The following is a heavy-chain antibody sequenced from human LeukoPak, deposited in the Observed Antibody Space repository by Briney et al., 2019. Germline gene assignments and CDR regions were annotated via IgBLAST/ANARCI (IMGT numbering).Heavy chain of an antibody. CDR1: GYTFTGYY. V-gene: IGHV1-2*04. J-gene: IGHJ4*02. CDR3: ARDQGKWIQLWSFDY. D-gene: IGHD5-18*01. CDR2: INPNSGGT. Sequence: ASVEVSRKASGYTFTGYYMHWVRQAPGQGLEWMGWINPNSGGTNYAQKFQGWVTMTRDTSISTAYMELSRLRSDDTAVYYCARDQGKWIQLWSFDYWGQGTLVTVSS.